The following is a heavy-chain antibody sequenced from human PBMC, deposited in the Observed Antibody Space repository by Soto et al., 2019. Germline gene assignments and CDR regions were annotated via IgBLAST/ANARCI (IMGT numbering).Heavy chain of an antibody. J-gene: IGHJ5*02. CDR1: GYTFTRYG. V-gene: IGHV1-18*01. CDR2: ISTYNGNT. CDR3: SRGGVLYNNWFDP. Sequence: QVQLVQSGAEVNKPGASVKVSCKASGYTFTRYGISWVRQAPGQGLEWMGWISTYNGNTNYAQKLQGRVTMTTDTSPSTAYMELRSRRADDTAGYYCSRGGVLYNNWFDPWGQGTLVTVSS. D-gene: IGHD2-8*01.